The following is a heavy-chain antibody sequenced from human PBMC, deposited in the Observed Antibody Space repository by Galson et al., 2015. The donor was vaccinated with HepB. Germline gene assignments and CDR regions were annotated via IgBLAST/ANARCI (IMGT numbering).Heavy chain of an antibody. CDR1: GFTFSSYA. J-gene: IGHJ3*02. D-gene: IGHD2-2*01. CDR3: ARALGRLGYPSSKRWDDAFDI. V-gene: IGHV3-30*04. Sequence: SLRLSCAASGFTFSSYAMHWVRQAPGKGLEWVAVISYDGSNKYYADSVKGRFTISRDNSKNTLYLQMNSLRAEDTAVYYCARALGRLGYPSSKRWDDAFDIWGQGTMVTVSS. CDR2: ISYDGSNK.